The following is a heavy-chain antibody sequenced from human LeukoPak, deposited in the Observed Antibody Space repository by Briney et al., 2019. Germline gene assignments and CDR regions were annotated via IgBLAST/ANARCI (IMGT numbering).Heavy chain of an antibody. CDR2: IIPIFGTA. J-gene: IGHJ4*02. CDR1: GGTFSSYA. CDR3: ARDPRQYNDSRGYWVY. Sequence: GASVKVSCKSSGGTFSSYAISWVRQAPGQGREGMGGIIPIFGTANYAQKFQGRVTITADESTSTAYMELSSLSSEARAVYSCARDPRQYNDSRGYWVYWGQGTLVTVSS. V-gene: IGHV1-69*13. D-gene: IGHD3-22*01.